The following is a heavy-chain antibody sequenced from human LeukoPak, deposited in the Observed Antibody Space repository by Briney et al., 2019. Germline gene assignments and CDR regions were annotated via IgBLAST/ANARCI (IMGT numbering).Heavy chain of an antibody. CDR1: GGSISSSSYY. CDR2: IYYSGST. CDR3: ASPWGSSQDY. Sequence: PPETLSLTCTVSGGSISSSSYYWGWIRQPPGKGLEWIGSIYYSGSTYYNPSLKSRVTISVDTSKNQFSLKLSSVTAADTAVYYCASPWGSSQDYWGQGTLVTVSS. J-gene: IGHJ4*02. V-gene: IGHV4-39*01. D-gene: IGHD3-16*01.